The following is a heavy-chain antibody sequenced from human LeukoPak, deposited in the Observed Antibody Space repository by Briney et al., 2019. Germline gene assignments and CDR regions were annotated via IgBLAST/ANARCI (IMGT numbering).Heavy chain of an antibody. CDR3: ATFVSLTGYYGTYFDY. D-gene: IGHD3-9*01. J-gene: IGHJ4*02. CDR2: FDPEDGET. CDR1: GYTLTELS. Sequence: ASVKVSRKVSGYTLTELSMHWVRQAPGKGLEWMGGFDPEDGETIYAQKFQGRVTMTEDTSTDTAYMELSSLRSEDTAVYYCATFVSLTGYYGTYFDYWGQGTLVTVSS. V-gene: IGHV1-24*01.